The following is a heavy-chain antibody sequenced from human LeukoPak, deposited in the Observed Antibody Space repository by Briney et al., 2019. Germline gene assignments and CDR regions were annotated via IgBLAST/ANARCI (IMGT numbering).Heavy chain of an antibody. CDR1: GFTFSDYY. J-gene: IGHJ6*04. CDR3: AELGITMIGGV. V-gene: IGHV3-11*06. Sequence: PGGSLRLSCAASGFTFSDYYMSWIRQAPGKGLEWVSSISSSSSYIYYADSVKGRFTISRDNAKNSLYLQMNSLRAEDTAIYYCAELGITMIGGVWGKGTTVTISS. D-gene: IGHD3-10*02. CDR2: ISSSSSYI.